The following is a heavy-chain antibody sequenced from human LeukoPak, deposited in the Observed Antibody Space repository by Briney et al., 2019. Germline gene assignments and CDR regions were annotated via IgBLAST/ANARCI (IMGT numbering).Heavy chain of an antibody. CDR3: AAGTSYCSSTSCFTRAVDI. J-gene: IGHJ3*02. Sequence: TSVKVSCKASGFTFTSSAMQWVRQARGQRLEWIGWIVVGSGNTNYAQKFQERVTITRDMSTSTAYMELGSLRSEDTAVYYCAAGTSYCSSTSCFTRAVDIWGQGTMVTVSS. V-gene: IGHV1-58*02. CDR2: IVVGSGNT. CDR1: GFTFTSSA. D-gene: IGHD2-2*01.